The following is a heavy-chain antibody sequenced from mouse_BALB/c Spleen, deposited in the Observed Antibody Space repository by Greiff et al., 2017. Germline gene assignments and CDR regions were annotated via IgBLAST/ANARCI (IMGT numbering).Heavy chain of an antibody. CDR2: INPGSGGT. J-gene: IGHJ4*01. CDR3: ARLLRSLYAMDY. V-gene: IGHV1-54*01. D-gene: IGHD1-1*01. CDR1: GYAFTNYL. Sequence: VQLQESGAELVRPGTSVKVSCKASGYAFTNYLIEWVKQRPGQGLEWIGVINPGSGGTNYNEKFKGKATLTADKSSSTAYMQLSSLTSDDSAVYFCARLLRSLYAMDYWGQGTSVTVSS.